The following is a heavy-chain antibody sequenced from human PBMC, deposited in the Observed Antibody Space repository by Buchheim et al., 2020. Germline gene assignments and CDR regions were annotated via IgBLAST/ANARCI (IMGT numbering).Heavy chain of an antibody. J-gene: IGHJ4*02. CDR3: ARDFQHRVAAAGLFDF. CDR2: IKQDGSEK. D-gene: IGHD6-13*01. V-gene: IGHV3-7*04. CDR1: GFTFSSYW. Sequence: EVQLVESGGGLVQPGGSLRLSCAASGFTFSSYWMSWVRQAPGKGLEWVANIKQDGSEKYYVDSVKGRFTIFRDNARNSLYLQMNSLRAEDTAVYHCARDFQHRVAAAGLFDFWGQG.